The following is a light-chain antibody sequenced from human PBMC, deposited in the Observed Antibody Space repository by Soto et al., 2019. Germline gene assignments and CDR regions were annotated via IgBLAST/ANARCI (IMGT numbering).Light chain of an antibody. CDR2: EVS. CDR1: SSNVGGYNY. Sequence: QPALTQPASVSGSPGQSITISCTGTSSNVGGYNYVSWYQQHPGKAPKLMIYEVSNRPSGVSNRFSGSKSGNTASLTISGLQPEDEADYHCSSYSSGSTLYVFGSGTKVTVL. V-gene: IGLV2-14*01. J-gene: IGLJ1*01. CDR3: SSYSSGSTLYV.